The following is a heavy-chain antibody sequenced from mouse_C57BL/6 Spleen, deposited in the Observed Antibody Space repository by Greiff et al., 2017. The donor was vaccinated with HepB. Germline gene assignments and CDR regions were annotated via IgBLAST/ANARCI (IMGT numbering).Heavy chain of an antibody. CDR3: ARNSGSYGNYFDY. CDR1: GFSLTSYG. D-gene: IGHD2-1*01. V-gene: IGHV2-2*01. CDR2: IWSGGST. J-gene: IGHJ2*01. Sequence: VQLQQSGPGLVQPSQSLSITCTVSGFSLTSYGVHWVRQSPGKGLEWLGVIWSGGSTDYNAAFISRLSISKDNSKSQVFFKMNSLQADDTAIYYCARNSGSYGNYFDYWGQGTTLTVSS.